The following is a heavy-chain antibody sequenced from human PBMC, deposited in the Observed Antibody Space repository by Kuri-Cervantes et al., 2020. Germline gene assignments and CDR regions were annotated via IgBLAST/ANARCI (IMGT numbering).Heavy chain of an antibody. CDR2: ISSSGSTI. Sequence: GESLKISCAASGFTFSDYYMSWIRQAPGKGLEWVSYISSSGSTIYYADSVKGRFTISRDNAKNSLYLQMNSLRAEDTAVYYCAREGCGRSIAARPLDYWGQGTLVTVSS. V-gene: IGHV3-11*04. CDR3: AREGCGRSIAARPLDY. CDR1: GFTFSDYY. J-gene: IGHJ4*02. D-gene: IGHD6-6*01.